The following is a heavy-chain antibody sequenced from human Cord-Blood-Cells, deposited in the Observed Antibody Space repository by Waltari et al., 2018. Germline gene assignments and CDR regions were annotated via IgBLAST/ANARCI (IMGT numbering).Heavy chain of an antibody. D-gene: IGHD6-13*01. CDR3: ARDPLSGNSCDD. J-gene: IGHJ4*02. CDR2: SYYSGST. Sequence: QVQLQESGPGLVKPSATLSLPCPVSGGSISSHSWSWIRQSPGEGLEWIGYSYYSGSTNDHPSRESRVPMSGDTSKDQFSLKLSSVTAADTAVKYCARDPLSGNSCDDWGQGTRSTVSS. V-gene: IGHV4-59*11. CDR1: GGSISSHS.